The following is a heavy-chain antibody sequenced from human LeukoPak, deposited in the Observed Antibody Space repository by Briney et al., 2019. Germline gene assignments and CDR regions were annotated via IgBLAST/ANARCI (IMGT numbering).Heavy chain of an antibody. CDR1: GYTFTSYY. J-gene: IGHJ3*02. V-gene: IGHV1-46*03. D-gene: IGHD2-2*01. Sequence: ASVKVSCKASGYTFTSYYMHWVRQAPGQGLEWMGIINPCGGSTSYAQKFQGRVTMTRDTSTSTVYMELSSLRSEDTAVYYRARVKGLSYCSSTSCLGDAFDIWGQGTMVTVSS. CDR3: ARVKGLSYCSSTSCLGDAFDI. CDR2: INPCGGST.